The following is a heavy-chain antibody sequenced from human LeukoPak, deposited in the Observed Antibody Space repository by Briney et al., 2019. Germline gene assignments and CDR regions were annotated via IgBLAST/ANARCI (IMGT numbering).Heavy chain of an antibody. V-gene: IGHV1-2*02. CDR2: INPNSGGT. CDR3: ARDLGDYYGSGSYMV. J-gene: IGHJ4*02. CDR1: GYTFTSYY. D-gene: IGHD3-10*01. Sequence: ASVKVSCKASGYTFTSYYMHWVRQAPGQGLEWMGWINPNSGGTNYAQKFQGRVTMTRDTSISTAYMELSRLRSDDTAVYYCARDLGDYYGSGSYMVWGQGTLVTVSS.